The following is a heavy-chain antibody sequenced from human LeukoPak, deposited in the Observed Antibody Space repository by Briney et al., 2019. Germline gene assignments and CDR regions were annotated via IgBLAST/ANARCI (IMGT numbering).Heavy chain of an antibody. D-gene: IGHD1-14*01. Sequence: PGGSLRLSCAASGFTFSNAWMSWVRQAPGKGLEWVSYISSSGSTIYYADSVKGRFTISRDNAKNSLYLQMNSLRAEDTAVYYCAGSVPGGAFDIWGQGTMVTVSS. CDR3: AGSVPGGAFDI. J-gene: IGHJ3*02. CDR1: GFTFSNAW. CDR2: ISSSGSTI. V-gene: IGHV3-11*01.